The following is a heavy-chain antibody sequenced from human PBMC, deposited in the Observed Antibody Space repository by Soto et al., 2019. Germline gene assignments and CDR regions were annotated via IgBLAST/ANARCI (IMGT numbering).Heavy chain of an antibody. V-gene: IGHV3-21*01. CDR2: ISSSSSYI. CDR3: ARTFLRYCIGDNCYSEFDY. D-gene: IGHD2-15*01. J-gene: IGHJ4*02. Sequence: GGSLILSCVSSGFTFDNHNMNLVRQAPGKGLEWVSSISSSSSYIYYADSMKGRFTISRDNAKNSLYLQMNSLRAEDTAVYYCARTFLRYCIGDNCYSEFDYWGQGALVTVSS. CDR1: GFTFDNHN.